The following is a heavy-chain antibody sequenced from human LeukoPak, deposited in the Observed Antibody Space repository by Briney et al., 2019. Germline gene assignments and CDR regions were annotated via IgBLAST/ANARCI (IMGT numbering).Heavy chain of an antibody. CDR2: IYSSGST. D-gene: IGHD3-16*01. CDR3: ARHYVFVSGGSSFDY. CDR1: GGSITDYY. J-gene: IGHJ4*02. V-gene: IGHV4-59*08. Sequence: SETLSLTCIVSGGSITDYYWTWIRRPPGKGLEWVGYIYSSGSTNYNPSLKSRITISLDTSKNQFSLNLNSVTAADTAVYYCARHYVFVSGGSSFDYWGQGTLVTVSS.